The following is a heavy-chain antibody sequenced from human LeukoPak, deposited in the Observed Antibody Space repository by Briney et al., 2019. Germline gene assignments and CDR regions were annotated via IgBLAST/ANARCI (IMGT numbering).Heavy chain of an antibody. CDR3: AKVALGGTESFIGDFDY. J-gene: IGHJ4*02. CDR1: GFTFSSYA. Sequence: GGSLRLSCAASGFTFSSYAMSWVRQAPGKGLEWVSAISGSGGSTYYADSVRGRFTISRDNSKNTLYLQMNSLRAEDTAVYYCAKVALGGTESFIGDFDYWGQGTLVTVSS. CDR2: ISGSGGST. V-gene: IGHV3-23*01. D-gene: IGHD2-15*01.